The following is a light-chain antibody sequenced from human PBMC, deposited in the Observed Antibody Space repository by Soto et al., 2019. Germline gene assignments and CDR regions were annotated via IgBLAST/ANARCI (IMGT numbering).Light chain of an antibody. CDR2: AAS. V-gene: IGKV1-39*01. CDR1: QSISSY. Sequence: DIQMTQSPSSLSSSVGCRFTITCRASQSISSYLNWYQQKPGKAPKLLISAASTLQTGVPARFSGSGSGTDFTLTISSLQPEDFATYYCQQANSFPLTFGGGTKVDIK. J-gene: IGKJ4*01. CDR3: QQANSFPLT.